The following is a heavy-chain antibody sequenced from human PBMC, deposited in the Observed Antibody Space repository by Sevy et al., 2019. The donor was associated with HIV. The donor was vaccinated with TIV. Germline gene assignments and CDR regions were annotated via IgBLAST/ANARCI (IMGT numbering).Heavy chain of an antibody. CDR2: INAGNGNT. Sequence: AAVKVSCKASGYTLTSYAMHWVRQAPGQRLEWMGWINAGNGNTKYSQKFQGRVTITRDTSASTAYMELSSLRSEDTAVYYCARSITIFGVVTRSWFDPWGQGTLVTVSS. CDR1: GYTLTSYA. D-gene: IGHD3-3*01. CDR3: ARSITIFGVVTRSWFDP. J-gene: IGHJ5*02. V-gene: IGHV1-3*01.